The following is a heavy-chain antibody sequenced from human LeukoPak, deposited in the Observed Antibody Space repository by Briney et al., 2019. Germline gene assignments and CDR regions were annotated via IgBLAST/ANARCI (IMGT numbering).Heavy chain of an antibody. Sequence: GGSLRLSCAASGFTFSSYGMHWVRQAPGKGLEWVAFIRFDGTEKYYVDSVKGRFTISRDNSKNTLYLQMNSLRSEDTAVYYCAKGEGYYGSGSYPSWGQGTLVTVSS. V-gene: IGHV3-30*02. J-gene: IGHJ4*02. D-gene: IGHD3-10*01. CDR3: AKGEGYYGSGSYPS. CDR2: IRFDGTEK. CDR1: GFTFSSYG.